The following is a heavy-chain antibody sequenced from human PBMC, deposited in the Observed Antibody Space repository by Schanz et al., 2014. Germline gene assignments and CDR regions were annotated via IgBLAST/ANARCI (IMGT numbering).Heavy chain of an antibody. CDR3: AKDCPSDYGDHCFDF. J-gene: IGHJ4*02. V-gene: IGHV3-30*04. Sequence: QVQLVESGGGVVQPGRSLRLSCAASGFTFSSYAMHWVRQAPGKGLEWVALISYDGNNKYYADSVKGRFTISRDNSKNTLYLQMNSLRAEDTAVYYCAKDCPSDYGDHCFDFWGQGTLVTVSS. CDR1: GFTFSSYA. D-gene: IGHD4-17*01. CDR2: ISYDGNNK.